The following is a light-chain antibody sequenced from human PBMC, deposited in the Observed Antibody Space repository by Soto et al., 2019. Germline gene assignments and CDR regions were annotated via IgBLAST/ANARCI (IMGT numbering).Light chain of an antibody. Sequence: ETLLTQLPLSLSVTPGEPASISCRSSQSLLHTNAYHYLDWYLQKPGQSPQLLIYLASYRASGVPDRFSGSGSGTEFTLRISRVEAEDVGVYYCMQPLDLPVTFGQGTRREI. CDR2: LAS. V-gene: IGKV2-28*01. CDR1: QSLLHTNAYHY. J-gene: IGKJ5*01. CDR3: MQPLDLPVT.